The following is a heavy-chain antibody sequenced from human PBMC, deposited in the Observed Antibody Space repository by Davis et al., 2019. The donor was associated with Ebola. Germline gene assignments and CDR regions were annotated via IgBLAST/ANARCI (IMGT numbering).Heavy chain of an antibody. CDR3: ARVIRWGGANNWFDP. J-gene: IGHJ5*02. CDR2: INAGNGNT. Sequence: ASVKVSCKASGYTFTSYAMHWVRQAPGQRLEWMGWINAGNGNTKYPQKFQGRVTITRDTSASTAYMELSSLRSEDTAVYYCARVIRWGGANNWFDPWGQGTLVTVSS. CDR1: GYTFTSYA. D-gene: IGHD2-21*01. V-gene: IGHV1-3*01.